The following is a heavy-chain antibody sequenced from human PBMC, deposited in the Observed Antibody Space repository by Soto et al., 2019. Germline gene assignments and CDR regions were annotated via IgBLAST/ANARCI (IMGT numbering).Heavy chain of an antibody. CDR2: IWYDGSNR. V-gene: IGHV3-33*01. CDR3: AAATTWNFHFHY. J-gene: IGHJ4*02. D-gene: IGHD1-7*01. CDR1: GFTISTHG. Sequence: QVQLVESGGGVSQPGTSLRLSFAASGFTISTHGMHWVRQAPGKGLEWVANIWYDGSNRFYADSVKGRFTISKDNSKNTLYLQMSSLRAEDTAVYYCAAATTWNFHFHYWGQGTQVTVSS.